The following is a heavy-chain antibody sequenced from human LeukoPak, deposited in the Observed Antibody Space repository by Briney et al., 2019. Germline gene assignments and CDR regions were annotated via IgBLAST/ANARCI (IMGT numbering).Heavy chain of an antibody. J-gene: IGHJ5*02. CDR1: GGTFSSYA. Sequence: SVKVSCKASGGTFSSYAISWVRQAPGQGLEWMGGIIPIFGTPDYAQKFQGRVTITPDESTSTAYIELSSLRSEDTAVYYCARNYLRSLGYCSSTSCYGMFDPWGQGTLVTVSS. D-gene: IGHD2-2*01. CDR3: ARNYLRSLGYCSSTSCYGMFDP. CDR2: IIPIFGTP. V-gene: IGHV1-69*01.